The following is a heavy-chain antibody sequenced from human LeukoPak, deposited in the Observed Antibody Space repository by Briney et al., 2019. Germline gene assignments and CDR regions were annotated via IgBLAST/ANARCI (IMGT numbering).Heavy chain of an antibody. D-gene: IGHD2-15*01. CDR1: GFTFSSYA. J-gene: IGHJ4*02. CDR2: LHADSGMT. CDR3: ASHPAHYCSGGSCFYPY. Sequence: GGSLRLSCATSGFTFSSYAMSWVRKAPGKGLEWVSGLHADSGMTYYADSVKGRFTISRDNSKNTLYLQVNSLRAEDTAVYYCASHPAHYCSGGSCFYPYWGQGTLVTVSS. V-gene: IGHV3-23*01.